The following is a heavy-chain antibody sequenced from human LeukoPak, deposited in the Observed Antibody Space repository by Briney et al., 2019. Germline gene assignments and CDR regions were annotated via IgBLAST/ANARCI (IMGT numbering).Heavy chain of an antibody. D-gene: IGHD3-16*01. CDR2: IYTSGST. V-gene: IGHV4-4*07. CDR3: ARRSRFLNYYYMGV. J-gene: IGHJ6*03. CDR1: GGSISSYY. Sequence: SETLSLTCTVSGGSISSYYWSWIRQPPGKGLEWIGRIYTSGSTNYNPSLKSRVTMSVDTSKNQFSLKLSSVTAADTAVYYCARRSRFLNYYYMGVWGKGTTVTVSS.